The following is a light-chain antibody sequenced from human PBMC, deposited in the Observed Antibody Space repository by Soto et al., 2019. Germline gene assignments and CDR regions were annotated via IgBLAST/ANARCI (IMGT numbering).Light chain of an antibody. J-gene: IGKJ3*01. CDR1: QAISSH. CDR3: QQLNSYPLT. CDR2: GAS. Sequence: DIQLTQSPSFLSASVGGRVTITCRASQAISSHLAWYQQKPGKAPNLLIYGASTLQSGVPSRFSGSGSGTQFTLTISSLQPEDFATYFCQQLNSYPLTFGPGTTVDI. V-gene: IGKV1-9*01.